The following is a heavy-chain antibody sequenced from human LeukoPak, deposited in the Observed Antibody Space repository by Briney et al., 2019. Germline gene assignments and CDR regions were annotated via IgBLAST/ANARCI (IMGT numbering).Heavy chain of an antibody. V-gene: IGHV3-9*01. CDR3: AHLPGGLRLGELSFSDAFDI. D-gene: IGHD3-16*02. CDR2: ISWNSGSI. J-gene: IGHJ3*02. Sequence: GGSLRLSCAASGFTFDDYAMHWVRQAPGKGLEWVSGISWNSGSIGYADSVKGRFTISRDNAKNSLYLQMNSLRAEDTALYYCAHLPGGLRLGELSFSDAFDIWGQGTMVTVSS. CDR1: GFTFDDYA.